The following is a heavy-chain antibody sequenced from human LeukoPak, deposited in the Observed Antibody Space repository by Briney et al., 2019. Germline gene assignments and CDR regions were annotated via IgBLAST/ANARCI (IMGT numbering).Heavy chain of an antibody. CDR2: IHYSGST. V-gene: IGHV4-59*01. J-gene: IGHJ4*02. CDR1: GASISTYY. CDR3: ARFYDRSDPHFDY. Sequence: NPSETLSLTCTVSGASISTYYWSWIRQPPGKGLEWIGDIHYSGSTNYNPSLKSRVTISVDTSKNQFSLKLSSVTAADTAVYYCARFYDRSDPHFDYWGQGTLVTVSS. D-gene: IGHD3-22*01.